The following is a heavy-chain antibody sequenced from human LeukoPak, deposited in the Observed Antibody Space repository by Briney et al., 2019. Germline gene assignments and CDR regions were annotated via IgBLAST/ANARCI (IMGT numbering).Heavy chain of an antibody. J-gene: IGHJ6*03. CDR1: GYTFTSYG. CDR2: ISAYNGNT. CDR3: ARDCYRFAMVRGAYYYYMDV. V-gene: IGHV1-18*01. D-gene: IGHD3-10*01. Sequence: GASVKVSCKASGYTFTSYGISWVRQAPGQGLEWMGWISAYNGNTNYAQKLQGRVTMTTDTSTSTAYMELRSLRSDDTAVYYCARDCYRFAMVRGAYYYYMDVWGKGTTVTVSS.